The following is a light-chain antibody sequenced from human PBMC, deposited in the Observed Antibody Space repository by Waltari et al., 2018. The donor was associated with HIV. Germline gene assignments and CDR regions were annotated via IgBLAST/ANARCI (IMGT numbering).Light chain of an antibody. Sequence: QSALTQPAPVPGSPEQSLTIPCTGTRDDIGLYTFVSWYQKHPDKAPQLIIYGNTNRPSGVSYRFSGSKSDNTASLTISGLQAEDEADYYCSSFATSDTLLFGGGTKLTVL. CDR2: GNT. V-gene: IGLV2-14*01. CDR1: RDDIGLYTF. J-gene: IGLJ2*01. CDR3: SSFATSDTLL.